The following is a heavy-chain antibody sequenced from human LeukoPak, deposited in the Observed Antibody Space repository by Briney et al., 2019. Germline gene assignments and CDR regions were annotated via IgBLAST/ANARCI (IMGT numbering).Heavy chain of an antibody. V-gene: IGHV1-2*02. D-gene: IGHD3-9*01. CDR2: INPNIAGT. CDR3: ASLYYDILTGYPITDAFDI. Sequence: ASVSVSCKASGYTFTGYYMHWVRQAPGEGREGMGWINPNIAGTNYAQKFQARVTIPRDTSITTAYMELSRLRSDHTAVYYSASLYYDILTGYPITDAFDIWGQGTMVTVSS. CDR1: GYTFTGYY. J-gene: IGHJ3*02.